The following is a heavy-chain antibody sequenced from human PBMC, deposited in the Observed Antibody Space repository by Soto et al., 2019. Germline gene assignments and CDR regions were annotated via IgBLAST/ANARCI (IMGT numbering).Heavy chain of an antibody. CDR3: ARDRSLYSSSSSGAFDI. CDR2: INSDGSST. Sequence: GGSLRLSCAASGFTFSSYWMHWVRQAPGKGLVWVSRINSDGSSTSYADSEKGRFTISRDKAKNTLYLQMNSLRAEDTAVYYCARDRSLYSSSSSGAFDIWGQGTMVTVSS. V-gene: IGHV3-74*01. CDR1: GFTFSSYW. J-gene: IGHJ3*02. D-gene: IGHD6-6*01.